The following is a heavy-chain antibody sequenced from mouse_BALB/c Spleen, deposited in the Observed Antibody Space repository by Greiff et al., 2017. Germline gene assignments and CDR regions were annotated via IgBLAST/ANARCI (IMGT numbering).Heavy chain of an antibody. V-gene: IGHV10-1*02. CDR3: VGVYYGNYYAMDY. D-gene: IGHD2-1*01. CDR1: GFTFNTYA. Sequence: EVMLVESGGGLVQPKGSLKLSCAASGFTFNTYAMNWVRQAPGKGLEWVARIRSKSNNYATYYADSVKDRFTISRDDSQSMLYLQMNNLKTEDTAMYYCVGVYYGNYYAMDYWGQGTSVTVSS. J-gene: IGHJ4*01. CDR2: IRSKSNNYAT.